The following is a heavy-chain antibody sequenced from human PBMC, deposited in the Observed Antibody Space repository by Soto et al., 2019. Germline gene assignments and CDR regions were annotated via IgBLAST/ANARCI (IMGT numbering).Heavy chain of an antibody. J-gene: IGHJ6*02. D-gene: IGHD6-13*01. CDR1: GYSFTSYW. Sequence: EVQLVQSGAEVKKPGESLKISCKGSGYSFTSYWIGWVRQMPGKGLEWIGIIYPGDSDTRYSPSFQGQVTISADKSISTSHLQWSSLKASDTAMYYCARSSAAGKYYYGMDVWGQGTTVTVSS. CDR3: ARSSAAGKYYYGMDV. CDR2: IYPGDSDT. V-gene: IGHV5-51*01.